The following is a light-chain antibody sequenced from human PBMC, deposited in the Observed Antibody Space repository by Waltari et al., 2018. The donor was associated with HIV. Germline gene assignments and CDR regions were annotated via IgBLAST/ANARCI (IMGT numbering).Light chain of an antibody. CDR1: QTISDDY. Sequence: EIVLTQSPATMSLSPGDRATLSCRASQTISDDYVAWYQQKPGQPPSLLIYGASNRATGIPDRFSGRGSGTDFTLTISRLETEDFALFYCQQYGGSSTFGQGTKV. J-gene: IGKJ1*01. CDR3: QQYGGSST. V-gene: IGKV3-20*01. CDR2: GAS.